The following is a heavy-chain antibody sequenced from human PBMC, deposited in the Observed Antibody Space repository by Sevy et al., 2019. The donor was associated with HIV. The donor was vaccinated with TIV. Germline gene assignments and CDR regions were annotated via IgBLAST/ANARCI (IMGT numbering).Heavy chain of an antibody. CDR1: GYTFTGYS. CDR3: ARVWNSDYYDSSGPNWFDS. CDR2: MNPNSGGT. Sequence: ASVKVSCKASGYTFTGYSMHWVRQAPGQGLEWMGWMNPNSGGTNYAQKFEGRVTMTRDTSISTAYMELSRLRFDDTAMYYCARVWNSDYYDSSGPNWFDSWGQGTLVTVSS. D-gene: IGHD3-22*01. J-gene: IGHJ5*01. V-gene: IGHV1-2*02.